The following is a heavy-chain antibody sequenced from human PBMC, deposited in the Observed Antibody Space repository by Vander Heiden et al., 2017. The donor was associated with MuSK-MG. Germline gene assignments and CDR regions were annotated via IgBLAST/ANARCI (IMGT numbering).Heavy chain of an antibody. D-gene: IGHD2-15*01. V-gene: IGHV4-38-2*01. J-gene: IGHJ5*02. CDR1: GYSIISGYY. Sequence: QVQLQESGPGLVKPSETLSLTCAVSGYSIISGYYWGWIRQPPGKGLEWIGSIYHSGSTYYNPSLKSRVTISVDTSKNQFSLKLSSVTAADTAVYYCARRLNCSGGSCYGGWFDPWGQGTLVTVSS. CDR2: IYHSGST. CDR3: ARRLNCSGGSCYGGWFDP.